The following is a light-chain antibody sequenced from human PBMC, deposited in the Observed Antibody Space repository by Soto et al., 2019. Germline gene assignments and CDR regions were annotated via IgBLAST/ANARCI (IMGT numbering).Light chain of an antibody. CDR3: QQYDRWVT. J-gene: IGKJ3*01. CDR2: GAS. Sequence: EIVMTQSPATLSVSPGEGATLSCRASQTVSSNVAWYQQKRGQAPRLLIFGASTRATGIPARFSGSGSGTEFTLAISSLQSEDFAVYYCQQYDRWVTFGPGTTVDIK. CDR1: QTVSSN. V-gene: IGKV3-15*01.